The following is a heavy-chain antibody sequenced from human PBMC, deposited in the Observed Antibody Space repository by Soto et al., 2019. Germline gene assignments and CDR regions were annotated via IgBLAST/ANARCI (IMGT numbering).Heavy chain of an antibody. V-gene: IGHV3-23*01. CDR2: ISGSGGST. Sequence: PAGSLRLSCAASGFTFSSYAMSWVRQAPGKGLEWVSAISGSGGSTYYADSVKGRFTISRDNSKNTLYLQMNSLRAEDTAVYYCAKDAIVRGVRDDWLDPWGQXTLVTVSS. CDR3: AKDAIVRGVRDDWLDP. D-gene: IGHD3-10*01. J-gene: IGHJ5*02. CDR1: GFTFSSYA.